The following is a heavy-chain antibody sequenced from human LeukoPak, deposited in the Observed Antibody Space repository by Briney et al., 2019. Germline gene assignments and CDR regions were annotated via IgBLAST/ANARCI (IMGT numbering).Heavy chain of an antibody. J-gene: IGHJ4*02. D-gene: IGHD2-21*02. CDR3: ARFRTWGDKAFDY. V-gene: IGHV3-48*01. Sequence: GGSLRLSCAASGFTFNAFGMNWVRQAPGKGLEWVSYIGTTSGAIYYADSVKGRFTISRDSAKNSLYLLMNSLRAEDTAVYYCARFRTWGDKAFDYWGQGTLVTVSS. CDR1: GFTFNAFG. CDR2: IGTTSGAI.